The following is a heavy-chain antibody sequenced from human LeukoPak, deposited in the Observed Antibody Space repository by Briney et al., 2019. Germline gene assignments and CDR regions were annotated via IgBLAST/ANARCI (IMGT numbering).Heavy chain of an antibody. V-gene: IGHV3-23*01. CDR1: AFTFSSHS. CDR2: ISGSGGSA. D-gene: IGHD3-22*01. CDR3: AEDSSSYYTYYHGMDA. Sequence: GGSLRLSCAASAFTFSSHSMNWVRQAPGKGLEWVSGISGSGGSAYYADSVKGRFTISRDNSKNTLYLQMNSLRVEDTAVYYCAEDSSSYYTYYHGMDAWGQGTTVTVSS. J-gene: IGHJ6*02.